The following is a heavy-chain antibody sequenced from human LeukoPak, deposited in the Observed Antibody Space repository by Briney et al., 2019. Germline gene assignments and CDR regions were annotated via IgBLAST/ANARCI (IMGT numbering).Heavy chain of an antibody. V-gene: IGHV3-30*02. CDR3: AKARGDGYNPSQH. J-gene: IGHJ1*01. Sequence: GGSLRLSCAASGFTFSSYGMHWVRQAPGKGLEWVAFIRYDGSNKYYADSVKGRFTISRDNSKNTLYLQMNSLRAEDTAVYYCAKARGDGYNPSQHWGQGTLVTVSS. CDR1: GFTFSSYG. CDR2: IRYDGSNK. D-gene: IGHD5-24*01.